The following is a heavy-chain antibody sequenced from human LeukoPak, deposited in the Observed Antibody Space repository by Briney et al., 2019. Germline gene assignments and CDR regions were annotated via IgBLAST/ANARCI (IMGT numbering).Heavy chain of an antibody. CDR2: ISDSGNT. CDR1: GFTLSSYA. CDR3: VTYQLLLYGFDY. J-gene: IGHJ4*02. Sequence: PGGSLRLSCAASGFTLSSYAMSWVRQAPGKGLEWVSAISDSGNTYHADSVKGRFTIARDSSKNTLYLQMNTLRAEDTAVYYCVTYQLLLYGFDYWGQGTLVTVSS. V-gene: IGHV3-23*01. D-gene: IGHD2-2*01.